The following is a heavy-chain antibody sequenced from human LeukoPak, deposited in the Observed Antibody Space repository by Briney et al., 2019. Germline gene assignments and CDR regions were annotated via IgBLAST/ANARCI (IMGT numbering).Heavy chain of an antibody. CDR1: GFTFSSYS. Sequence: GGSLRLSCAASGFTFSSYSMNWVRQAPGKGLEWVSSISSSSSYIYYADPVKGRFTISRDNAKNSLYLQMNSLRAEDTAVYYCAREGSYTNSWHHWGQGTLVTVSS. CDR3: AREGSYTNSWHH. J-gene: IGHJ5*02. D-gene: IGHD6-13*01. V-gene: IGHV3-21*01. CDR2: ISSSSSYI.